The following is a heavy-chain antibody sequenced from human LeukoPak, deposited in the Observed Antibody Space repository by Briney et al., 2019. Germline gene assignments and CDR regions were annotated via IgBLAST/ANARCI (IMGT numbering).Heavy chain of an antibody. J-gene: IGHJ6*02. CDR1: GGSISSYY. D-gene: IGHD3-10*01. V-gene: IGHV4-59*01. Sequence: SETLSLTCTVPGGSISSYYWSWIRQPPGKGLEWIGYIYYSGSTNYNPSLKSRVTISVDTSKNQFSLKLSSVTAADTAVYYCAREMVRGAPKHYYGMDVWGQGTTVTVSS. CDR3: AREMVRGAPKHYYGMDV. CDR2: IYYSGST.